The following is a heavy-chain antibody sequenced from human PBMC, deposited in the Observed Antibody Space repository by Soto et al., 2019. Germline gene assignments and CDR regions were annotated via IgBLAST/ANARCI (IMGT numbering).Heavy chain of an antibody. CDR1: GGSISRGGYY. CDR2: IYYSVST. CDR3: ARSVFP. J-gene: IGHJ5*02. V-gene: IGHV4-31*03. Sequence: QVQLQESGPGLVKPSQTLALTCTGSGGSISRGGYYWSWIRQHPGTGLEWIGYIYYSVSTDYNPALKSRVTMSVGTSKNQFSLNLSSVTAADTAVYYCARSVFPWGQGTLVTGS.